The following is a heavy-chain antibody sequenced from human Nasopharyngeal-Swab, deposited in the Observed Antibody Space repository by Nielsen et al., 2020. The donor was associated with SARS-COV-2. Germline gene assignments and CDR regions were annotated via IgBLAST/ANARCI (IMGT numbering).Heavy chain of an antibody. V-gene: IGHV4-30-4*01. J-gene: IGHJ5*02. CDR2: IYYSGST. CDR1: AGSISSGDYS. CDR3: ARGSITMVRGALNWFDP. D-gene: IGHD3-10*01. Sequence: SETLSVTCTVSAGSISSGDYSWSWLRQPPGKGLEWIGYIYYSGSTYYNPSLKSRVTISVDTSKNQFSLKLSSVTAADTAVYYCARGSITMVRGALNWFDPWGQGTLVTVSS.